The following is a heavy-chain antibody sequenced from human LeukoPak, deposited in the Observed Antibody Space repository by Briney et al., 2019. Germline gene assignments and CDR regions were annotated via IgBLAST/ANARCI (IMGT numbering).Heavy chain of an antibody. V-gene: IGHV3-53*01. Sequence: GGSLRLSCAASGLTVSSNYMSWVRQAPGKGLEWVSAISVSGGTYYADSVKGRFTISRDKSRNTLYLQMNSLRAEDTAVYYCAARGSGYDYYWGQGTLVTVSS. CDR1: GLTVSSNY. CDR3: AARGSGYDYY. CDR2: ISVSGGT. D-gene: IGHD5-12*01. J-gene: IGHJ4*02.